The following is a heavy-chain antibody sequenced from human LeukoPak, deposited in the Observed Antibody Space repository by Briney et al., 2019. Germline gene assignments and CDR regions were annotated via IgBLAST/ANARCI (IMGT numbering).Heavy chain of an antibody. Sequence: ASVKVSCKASGYTFTSYGISWVRQAPGQGLEWMGWISAYNGNTNYAQKLQGRVTMTTDTSASTAYMELRSLRSDDTAVYYCARICGWGYSSSPNNWFDPWGQGTLVTVSS. CDR2: ISAYNGNT. CDR1: GYTFTSYG. CDR3: ARICGWGYSSSPNNWFDP. J-gene: IGHJ5*02. D-gene: IGHD6-6*01. V-gene: IGHV1-18*01.